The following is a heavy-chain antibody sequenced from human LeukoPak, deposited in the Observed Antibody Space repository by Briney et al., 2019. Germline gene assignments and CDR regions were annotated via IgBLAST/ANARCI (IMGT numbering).Heavy chain of an antibody. Sequence: GGSLRLSCVASGYMFNTYYMSWIRQSPEKGLEWLSYISHSGSTIYYADSVKGRFTISRDNAKNSLYLQMDSLRAEDTAVYYCARAPSDYGDYCLDYWGQGTLVTVSS. CDR2: ISHSGSTI. CDR1: GYMFNTYY. CDR3: ARAPSDYGDYCLDY. J-gene: IGHJ4*02. V-gene: IGHV3-11*04. D-gene: IGHD4-17*01.